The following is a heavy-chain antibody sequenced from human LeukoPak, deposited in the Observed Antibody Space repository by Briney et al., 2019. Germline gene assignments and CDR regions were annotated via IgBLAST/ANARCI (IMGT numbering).Heavy chain of an antibody. Sequence: PGGSLRLSCAASGFTFSSYAMSWVRPAPGKGLEWVSSISGSGGNTYYADSVKGRFTISRDNSKNTLYLQMNSLRAEDTAVYYCANSGAHVNDYWGQGTLVTVSS. J-gene: IGHJ4*02. CDR3: ANSGAHVNDY. V-gene: IGHV3-23*01. D-gene: IGHD3-10*01. CDR2: ISGSGGNT. CDR1: GFTFSSYA.